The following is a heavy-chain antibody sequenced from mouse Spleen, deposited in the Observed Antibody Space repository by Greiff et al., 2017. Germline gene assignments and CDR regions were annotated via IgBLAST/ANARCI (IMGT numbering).Heavy chain of an antibody. D-gene: IGHD2-3*01. J-gene: IGHJ4*01. Sequence: EVKLMESGGGLVQSGRSLRLSCATSGFTFSDFYMEWVRQAPGKGLEWIAASRNKANDYTTEYSASVKGRFIVSRDTSQSILYLQMNALRAEDTAIYYCARDLDGYYVGTGAMDYWGQGTSVTVSS. CDR2: SRNKANDYTT. CDR1: GFTFSDFY. V-gene: IGHV7-1*01. CDR3: ARDLDGYYVGTGAMDY.